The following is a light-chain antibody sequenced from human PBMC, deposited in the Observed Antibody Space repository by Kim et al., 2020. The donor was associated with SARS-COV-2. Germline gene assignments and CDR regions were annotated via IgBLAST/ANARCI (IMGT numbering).Light chain of an antibody. CDR2: DVS. CDR1: SSDVGSYNS. Sequence: QSALTQPASVSGSPGQSITISCTGTSSDVGSYNSVSWFQHHPGKAPKLMIYDVSKRPSGVSNRFSGSKSGNTASLTISGLQAEDEADYYCSSHTNSDTSVFGGGTKLTVL. V-gene: IGLV2-14*03. CDR3: SSHTNSDTSV. J-gene: IGLJ3*02.